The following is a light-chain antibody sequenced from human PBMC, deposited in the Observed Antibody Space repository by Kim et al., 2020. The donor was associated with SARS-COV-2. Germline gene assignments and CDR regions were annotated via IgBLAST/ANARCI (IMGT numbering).Light chain of an antibody. CDR2: AAS. CDR3: QKYYGAPFT. V-gene: IGKV1-27*01. CDR1: QDIKNY. J-gene: IGKJ3*01. Sequence: PSVVDSVTTTCRASQDIKNYLAWYQQKPGKVPELLIYAASTLQSGVSSRFSGSASGTGFTLTIDNLQPEDVATYYCQKYYGAPFTFGPGTKVDIK.